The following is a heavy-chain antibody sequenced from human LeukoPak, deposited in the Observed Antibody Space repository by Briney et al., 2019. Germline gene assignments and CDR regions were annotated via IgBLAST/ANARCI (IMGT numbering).Heavy chain of an antibody. D-gene: IGHD5-12*01. CDR1: GFYFTAYA. CDR2: ISSDGTEA. J-gene: IGHJ6*03. Sequence: PGGPLRLSCAASGFYFTAYAIHWVRQAPGKGLEWVAVISSDGTEAHYVDSVKGRFTISRDNSKNTVYLDVNSLRSEDTALYFCARDLVATIPYYYGYIDVWGKGTTVTVS. V-gene: IGHV3-30*04. CDR3: ARDLVATIPYYYGYIDV.